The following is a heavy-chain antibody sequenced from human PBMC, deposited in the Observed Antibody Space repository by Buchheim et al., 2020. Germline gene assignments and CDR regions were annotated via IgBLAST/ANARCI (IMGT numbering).Heavy chain of an antibody. J-gene: IGHJ4*02. V-gene: IGHV2-5*02. CDR2: SYWDGDT. D-gene: IGHD1-26*01. Sequence: QITVKESGPTLVKPTQTLTLTCPLSGISLSTSEVSVGWIRQPPGKALEWLALSYWDGDTRFSPSLKSRLSITKDTSNTKAGLKMTHMDPVDSGRYYCAVGAIGSDCIVASAYEDWGQGT. CDR1: GISLSTSEVS. CDR3: AVGAIGSDCIVASAYED.